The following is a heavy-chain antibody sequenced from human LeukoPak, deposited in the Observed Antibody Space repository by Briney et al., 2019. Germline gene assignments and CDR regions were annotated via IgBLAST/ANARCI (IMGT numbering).Heavy chain of an antibody. CDR1: GGSLSSYF. V-gene: IGHV4-59*08. CDR3: ARGVRIAAAPVD. J-gene: IGHJ4*02. Sequence: PSETLSLTCIVSGGSLSSYFWHWIRQPPGKGLEWIGYMHDSGTASYNPSLKSRVSISLDTSKNQFSLKLSSVTAADTAVYYCARGVRIAAAPVDWGRGTLVTVSS. CDR2: MHDSGTA. D-gene: IGHD6-13*01.